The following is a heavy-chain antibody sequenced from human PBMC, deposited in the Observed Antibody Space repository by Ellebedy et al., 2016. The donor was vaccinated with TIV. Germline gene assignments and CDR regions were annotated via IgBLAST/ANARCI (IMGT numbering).Heavy chain of an antibody. CDR3: ARDPYNYGYFDY. CDR2: ISYDGSNK. V-gene: IGHV3-30*03. D-gene: IGHD5-18*01. Sequence: GESLKISCAASGFTFSRSGMHWVRQAPGKGLEWVAVISYDGSNKYSADSVKGRFTISRDNSKNTLYLQMNSLRAEDTAVYYCARDPYNYGYFDYWGQGTLVTVSS. J-gene: IGHJ4*02. CDR1: GFTFSRSG.